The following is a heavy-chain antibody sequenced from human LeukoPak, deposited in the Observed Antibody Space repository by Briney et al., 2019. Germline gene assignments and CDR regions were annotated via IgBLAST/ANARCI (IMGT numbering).Heavy chain of an antibody. CDR2: INPSGGST. Sequence: ASVKVSCKASGYTFTSYYMHWVRQAPGQGLEWMGIINPSGGSTSYAQKFQGRVTMTRDMSTSTVYMELSSLRSEDTAVYYCARRSGWARFDYWGQGTMVTVSS. V-gene: IGHV1-46*01. CDR3: ARRSGWARFDY. D-gene: IGHD6-19*01. J-gene: IGHJ3*01. CDR1: GYTFTSYY.